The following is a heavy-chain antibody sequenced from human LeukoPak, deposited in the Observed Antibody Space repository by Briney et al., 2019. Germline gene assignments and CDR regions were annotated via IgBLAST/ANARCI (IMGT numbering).Heavy chain of an antibody. CDR2: FDPEDGET. J-gene: IGHJ4*02. V-gene: IGHV1-24*01. D-gene: IGHD3-10*01. Sequence: ASVTVSCKVSGYTLTELSMHWVRQAPGKGLEWMGGFDPEDGETIYAQKFQGRVTMTEDTSTDTAYMELSSLRSEDTAVYYCATGYITMVRGVFIDYWGQGTLVTVSS. CDR3: ATGYITMVRGVFIDY. CDR1: GYTLTELS.